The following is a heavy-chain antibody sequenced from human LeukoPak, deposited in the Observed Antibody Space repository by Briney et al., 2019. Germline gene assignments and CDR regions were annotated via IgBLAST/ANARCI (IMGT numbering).Heavy chain of an antibody. CDR2: IYYSGST. CDR1: GDSISSSSYY. Sequence: SETLSLTCTVSGDSISSSSYYWGWIRQPPGKGLEWIVSIYYSGSTYYNPSRKSRVTMYVDTSKNQFSLKLSSVTAADTAVYYCARHGGVGVIPDFDYWGPGTLVTVSS. D-gene: IGHD2-8*02. J-gene: IGHJ4*02. V-gene: IGHV4-39*01. CDR3: ARHGGVGVIPDFDY.